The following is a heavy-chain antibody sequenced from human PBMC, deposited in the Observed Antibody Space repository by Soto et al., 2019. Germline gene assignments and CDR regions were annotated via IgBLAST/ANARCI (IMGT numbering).Heavy chain of an antibody. CDR3: ARGECSSNYCFTRWALDI. CDR2: INHSGST. CDR1: GGSFSGYY. J-gene: IGHJ3*02. D-gene: IGHD2-2*01. Sequence: VQLQQWGAGLLKPSETLSLTCAVYGGSFSGYYWTWIRQTPGKGLEWIGEINHSGSTNYKPSLKSRVSISADTSKKQFSLNLTSVTAADTAVYYCARGECSSNYCFTRWALDIWGQGTVVTVSS. V-gene: IGHV4-34*01.